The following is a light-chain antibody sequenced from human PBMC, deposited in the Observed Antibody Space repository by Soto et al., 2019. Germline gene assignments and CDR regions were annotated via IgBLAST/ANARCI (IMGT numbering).Light chain of an antibody. Sequence: DIQLTQSPSFLSASVGDGVTITCRASQGISSSLAWYQQKPGKAPNLLIYAASTLQSGVPSRFSGSGSGTEFTLTITSLQPEDFATYYCQQLHRYPLTFGQGTRMEIK. J-gene: IGKJ5*01. CDR1: QGISSS. CDR3: QQLHRYPLT. CDR2: AAS. V-gene: IGKV1-9*01.